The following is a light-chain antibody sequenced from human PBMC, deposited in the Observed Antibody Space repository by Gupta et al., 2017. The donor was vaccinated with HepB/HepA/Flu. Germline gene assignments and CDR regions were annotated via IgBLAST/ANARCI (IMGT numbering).Light chain of an antibody. J-gene: IGLJ2*01. CDR1: GNNVGNHG. CDR2: RNN. CDR3: SAWDSSLNAGL. V-gene: IGLV10-54*04. Sequence: AGLTQPHAVSNDLRQTAPLTCTEHGNNVGNHGAVWLQQHQGHHPKLLSYRNNTRPSGVSGRFSASRSGNTASLTITGLRPEDEADYCCSAWDSSLNAGLFGGGTKLTVL.